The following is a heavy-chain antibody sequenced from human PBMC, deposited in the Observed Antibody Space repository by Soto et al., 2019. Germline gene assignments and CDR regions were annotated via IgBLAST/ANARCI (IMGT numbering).Heavy chain of an antibody. D-gene: IGHD3-3*01. J-gene: IGHJ4*02. Sequence: EVQLLESGGGLVQPGGSLRLSCAASGFTFSSYAMSWVRQAPGKGLEWVSAISGSGGSTYYADSVKGRFTISRDNSKNTLYLPMNSLRAEDTAVYYCVKVPLLDPRGGWGQGTLVTVSS. CDR1: GFTFSSYA. CDR2: ISGSGGST. V-gene: IGHV3-23*01. CDR3: VKVPLLDPRGG.